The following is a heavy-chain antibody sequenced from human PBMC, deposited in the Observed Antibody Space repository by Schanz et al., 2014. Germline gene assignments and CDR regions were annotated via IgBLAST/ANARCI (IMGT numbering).Heavy chain of an antibody. D-gene: IGHD1-7*01. V-gene: IGHV3-11*01. CDR2: ISRDGTTS. J-gene: IGHJ4*02. CDR3: AKELRPGTERPRGNFDY. Sequence: VQLLESGGGLVQPGGSLRLSCAASGFIFNDYYMNWIRQAPGKGLEWLSYISRDGTTSYYADSVKGRFTISRDNAKNSLYLEMTSLRGEDTAVYYCAKELRPGTERPRGNFDYWGQGTLVTVSS. CDR1: GFIFNDYY.